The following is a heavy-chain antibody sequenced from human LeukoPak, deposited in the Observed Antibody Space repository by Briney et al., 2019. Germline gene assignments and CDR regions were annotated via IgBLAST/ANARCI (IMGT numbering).Heavy chain of an antibody. CDR3: ARSGSGYSYGSAENFDY. CDR2: IYSSGST. Sequence: SETLSLTCTVSGGSISTYYWSWIRQSPGKGLEWIGYIYSSGSTNYNPSLKSRVTISVDTSKNQFSLKLSSVTAADTAVYYCARSGSGYSYGSAENFDYWGQGTLVTVSS. D-gene: IGHD5-18*01. V-gene: IGHV4-59*01. J-gene: IGHJ4*02. CDR1: GGSISTYY.